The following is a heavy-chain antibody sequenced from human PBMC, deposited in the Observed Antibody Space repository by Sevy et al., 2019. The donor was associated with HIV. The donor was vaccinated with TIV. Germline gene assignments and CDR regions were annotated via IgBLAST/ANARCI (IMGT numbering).Heavy chain of an antibody. D-gene: IGHD6-13*01. Sequence: GGSLRLSCPASGFTFSTYAMSWVRQAPGKGLEWVSAISSGGGTTYYADSVKGRFTISRDNSKSTLYLQMNSLRADDSAVYYCAKGPIATGRGMDVWGQGATVTVS. J-gene: IGHJ6*02. CDR2: ISSGGGTT. V-gene: IGHV3-23*01. CDR1: GFTFSTYA. CDR3: AKGPIATGRGMDV.